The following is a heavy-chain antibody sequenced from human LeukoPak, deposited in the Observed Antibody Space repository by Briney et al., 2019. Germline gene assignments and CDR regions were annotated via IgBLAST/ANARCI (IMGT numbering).Heavy chain of an antibody. CDR1: GLAFRNFA. J-gene: IGHJ3*02. CDR2: IKQDGGSK. CDR3: ARDPGWSSFDI. Sequence: GGSLRLSCEASGLAFRNFAMSWVRQAPGKGLEFVANIKQDGGSKNYVDSVKGRFTISRDNAENSLYLQMSSLRAEDTALYYCARDPGWSSFDIWGQGIMVTVSS. V-gene: IGHV3-7*01. D-gene: IGHD2-15*01.